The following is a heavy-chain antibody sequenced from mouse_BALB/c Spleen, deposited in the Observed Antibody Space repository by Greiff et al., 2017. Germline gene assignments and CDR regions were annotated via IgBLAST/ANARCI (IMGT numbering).Heavy chain of an antibody. V-gene: IGHV5-6-5*01. CDR1: GFTFSSYA. Sequence: EVQRVESGGGLVKPGGSLKLSCAASGFTFSSYAMSWVRQTPEKRLEWVASISSGGSTYYPDSVKGRFTISRDNARNILYLQMSSLRSEDTAMYYWARERGIYYDYDDYAMDYWGQGTSVTVSS. J-gene: IGHJ4*01. D-gene: IGHD2-4*01. CDR3: ARERGIYYDYDDYAMDY. CDR2: ISSGGST.